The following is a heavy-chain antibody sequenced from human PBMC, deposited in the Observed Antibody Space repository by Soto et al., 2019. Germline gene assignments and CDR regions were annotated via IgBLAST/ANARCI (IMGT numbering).Heavy chain of an antibody. D-gene: IGHD3-22*01. Sequence: PGGSLRLSCAASGFTFSSYGMHWVRQAPGKGLEWVAVISYDGSNKYYADSVKGRFTISRDNSKNTLYLQMNSLRAEDTAVYYCAKDISYYYDSSGYYPQAYYYYGMDVWGQGTTVTVSS. V-gene: IGHV3-30*18. J-gene: IGHJ6*02. CDR3: AKDISYYYDSSGYYPQAYYYYGMDV. CDR1: GFTFSSYG. CDR2: ISYDGSNK.